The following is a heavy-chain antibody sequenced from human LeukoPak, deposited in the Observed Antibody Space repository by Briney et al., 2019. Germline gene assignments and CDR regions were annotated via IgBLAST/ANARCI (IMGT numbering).Heavy chain of an antibody. CDR2: ISWNSANI. D-gene: IGHD3-10*01. CDR3: AKVRSAFRFGDIGLDS. CDR1: GFTFDDYG. J-gene: IGHJ4*02. V-gene: IGHV3-9*01. Sequence: GGSLRLSCAASGFTFDDYGMSWVRRAPGKGLEWVPGISWNSANIAYMDSVKGRFTISRDSAKKSLYLQMNSLRPEDTALYYCAKVRSAFRFGDIGLDSWGQGTLVTVSS.